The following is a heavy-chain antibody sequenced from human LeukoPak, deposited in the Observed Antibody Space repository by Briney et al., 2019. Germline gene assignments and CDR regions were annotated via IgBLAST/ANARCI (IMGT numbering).Heavy chain of an antibody. CDR3: ARGTTVVYYYYMDV. CDR1: GGSFSGYY. V-gene: IGHV4-34*01. J-gene: IGHJ6*03. CDR2: INHSGST. Sequence: PSETLSLTCAVYGGSFSGYYWSWIRQPPGKGLEWIGEINHSGSTNYSPSLKSRATISVDTSKNQFSLKLSSVTAADTAVYYCARGTTVVYYYYMDVWGKGTTVTVSS. D-gene: IGHD4-11*01.